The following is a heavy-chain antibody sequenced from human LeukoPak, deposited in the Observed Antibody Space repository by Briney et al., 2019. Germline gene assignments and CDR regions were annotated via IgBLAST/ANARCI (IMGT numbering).Heavy chain of an antibody. J-gene: IGHJ4*02. Sequence: PGGSLRLSCAASGFTFSSYEMNWVRQAPGKGLEWVSYISSSGSTTYYADSVKGRFTISRDNSKNTLYLQMNSLRAEDTAVYYCAKDPTASGSYTHYWGQGTLVTVSS. CDR1: GFTFSSYE. CDR2: ISSSGSTT. CDR3: AKDPTASGSYTHY. V-gene: IGHV3-48*03. D-gene: IGHD3-10*01.